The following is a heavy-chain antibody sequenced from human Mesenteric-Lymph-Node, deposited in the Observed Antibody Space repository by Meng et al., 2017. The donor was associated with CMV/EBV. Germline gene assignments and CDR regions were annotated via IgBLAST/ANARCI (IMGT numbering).Heavy chain of an antibody. CDR1: GFTFSSYW. V-gene: IGHV3-7*01. CDR2: IKQDGSEK. CDR3: ARYDFWSVDGMDV. Sequence: GESLKISCAASGFTFSSYWMSWVRQAPGKGLEWVANIKQDGSEKYYVDSVKGRFTISRDNAKNSLYLQMNSLRAEDTAVYYCARYDFWSVDGMDVWGQGTTVTVSS. J-gene: IGHJ6*02. D-gene: IGHD3-3*01.